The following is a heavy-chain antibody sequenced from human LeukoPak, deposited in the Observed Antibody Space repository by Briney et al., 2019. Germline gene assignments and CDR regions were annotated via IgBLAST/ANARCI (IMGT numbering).Heavy chain of an antibody. CDR3: AKGPAVVAWYYFDY. D-gene: IGHD2-15*01. CDR2: ISYDGSNK. V-gene: IGHV3-30*18. J-gene: IGHJ4*02. CDR1: GFTFSSYG. Sequence: GRSLRLSCAASGFTFSSYGMHWVRQAPGKGLEWVAVISYDGSNKYYADSVKGRFNISRDNFKNTLYLQMNSLRAEDTAVYYCAKGPAVVAWYYFDYWGQGTLVTVSS.